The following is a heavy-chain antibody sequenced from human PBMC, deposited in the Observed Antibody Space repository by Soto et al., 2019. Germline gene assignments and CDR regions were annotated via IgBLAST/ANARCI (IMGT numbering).Heavy chain of an antibody. V-gene: IGHV4-30-2*01. CDR1: GGSICSGGYS. D-gene: IGHD2-2*02. Sequence: SESLSLTCAVSGGSICSGGYSWSWIRQPPGKGMEWIGYIYHSGSTYYNPSLKSRVTISVDRSKNQFSLKLSSVTAADTAVYYCARERAFRVLVPAAVLDFDYWGQGTLVTVSS. CDR3: ARERAFRVLVPAAVLDFDY. CDR2: IYHSGST. J-gene: IGHJ4*02.